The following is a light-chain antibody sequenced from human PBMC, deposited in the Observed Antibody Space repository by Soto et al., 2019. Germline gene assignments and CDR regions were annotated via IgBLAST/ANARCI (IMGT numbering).Light chain of an antibody. J-gene: IGKJ4*01. CDR2: GAS. CDR1: NSVTTN. Sequence: ETVMTQSPDTLSVSPGERATLSCRASNSVTTNLAWYQQQFGQAPRLLIYGASTRATGVPARFSGSGSGTEFTLTISSLQSEDFRVYYCQQYHYWPTFGGGTKVEIK. V-gene: IGKV3-15*01. CDR3: QQYHYWPT.